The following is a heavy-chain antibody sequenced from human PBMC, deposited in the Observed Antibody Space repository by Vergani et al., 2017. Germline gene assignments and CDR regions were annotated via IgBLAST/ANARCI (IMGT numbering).Heavy chain of an antibody. CDR1: GFSFNSYW. V-gene: IGHV3-74*03. CDR2: IKSDGSIT. J-gene: IGHJ4*02. Sequence: DVHLAESGGGFFQPGGSLRLSCSASGFSFNSYWMHWVRQVPGKGLLWVSRIKSDGSITAYADSVKGRFTISRDNAQNTLYLQMNSLRVEDTGVYYCARDLAAAGTNWGQGTLVTVSS. CDR3: ARDLAAAGTN. D-gene: IGHD6-13*01.